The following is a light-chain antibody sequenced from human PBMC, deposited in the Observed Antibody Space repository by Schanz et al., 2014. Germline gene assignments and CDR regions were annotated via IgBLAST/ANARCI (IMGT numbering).Light chain of an antibody. V-gene: IGLV1-47*02. CDR2: SNN. CDR1: TSNIGSNY. CDR3: QSYDSSLGGSV. Sequence: QSVLTQPPSASATPGQRVTISCSGSTSNIGSNYVYWYQQLPGTAPKLLIYSNNERPSGVPDRFSGSKSATSASLAISGLRSEDEADYYCQSYDSSLGGSVFGGGTQLTVL. J-gene: IGLJ3*02.